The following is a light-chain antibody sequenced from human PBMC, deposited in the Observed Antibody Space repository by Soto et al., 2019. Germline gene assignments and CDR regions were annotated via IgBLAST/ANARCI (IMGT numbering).Light chain of an antibody. Sequence: QSLVTQPASVSGAPGQSITLSCTGTSSDVGGYNYVSWYQQLPGKAPKLMIYDVSNRPSGVSNRFSGSKSGNTASLTISGLQAEDEADYYCSSYTSSSTLFGTGTKVTVL. J-gene: IGLJ1*01. CDR1: SSDVGGYNY. CDR2: DVS. V-gene: IGLV2-14*01. CDR3: SSYTSSSTL.